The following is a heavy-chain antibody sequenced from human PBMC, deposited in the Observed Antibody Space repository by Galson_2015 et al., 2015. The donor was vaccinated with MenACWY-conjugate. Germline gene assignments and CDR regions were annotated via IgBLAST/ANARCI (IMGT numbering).Heavy chain of an antibody. CDR3: ARDHLYCNSAGCVGSGTTLEY. CDR1: GYTFTVYG. Sequence: SVKVSCKASGYTFTVYGINWVRQAPGQGLEWMGWISTNNGNTALAQKFQGRVTMTRETSTSTVYMELRSLRSDDTAMYYCARDHLYCNSAGCVGSGTTLEYWGQGTLVTVSS. J-gene: IGHJ4*02. CDR2: ISTNNGNT. D-gene: IGHD2/OR15-2a*01. V-gene: IGHV1-18*04.